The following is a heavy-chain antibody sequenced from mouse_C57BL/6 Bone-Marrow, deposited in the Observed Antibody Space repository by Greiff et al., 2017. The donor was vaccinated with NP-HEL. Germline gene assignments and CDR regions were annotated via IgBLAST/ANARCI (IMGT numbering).Heavy chain of an antibody. CDR1: GFTFSDYY. J-gene: IGHJ2*01. Sequence: EVKLEESGGGLVQPGGSLKLSCAASGFTFSDYYMYWVRQTPEKRLEWVAYISNGGGSTYYPDTVKGRFTISRDNAKNTLYLQMSRLKSEDTAMYYCAAGSYYGSSYYFDYWGQGTTLTVSS. D-gene: IGHD1-1*01. V-gene: IGHV5-12*01. CDR3: AAGSYYGSSYYFDY. CDR2: ISNGGGST.